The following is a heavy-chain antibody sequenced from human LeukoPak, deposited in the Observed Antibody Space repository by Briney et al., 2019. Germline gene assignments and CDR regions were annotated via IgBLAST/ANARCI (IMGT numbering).Heavy chain of an antibody. Sequence: GGSLRLSCAASGFTFYDYAMHWVRQAPGKGLEWVSGISWNSGSIGYADSVKGRFTISRDNAKNSLYLQMNSLRAEDTALYYCAKDSGYSSSWYWRDDAFDIWGQGTMVTVSS. V-gene: IGHV3-9*01. CDR1: GFTFYDYA. D-gene: IGHD6-13*01. J-gene: IGHJ3*02. CDR2: ISWNSGSI. CDR3: AKDSGYSSSWYWRDDAFDI.